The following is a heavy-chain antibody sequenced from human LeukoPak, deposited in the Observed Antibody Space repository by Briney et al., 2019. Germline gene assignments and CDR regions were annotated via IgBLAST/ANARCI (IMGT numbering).Heavy chain of an antibody. CDR1: GYSFTSYW. CDR3: ARQPPQYSGNHWSFDY. Sequence: GDSLKISCNGSGYSFTSYWIGWVRPMPGKGLELMGIIYPGHSDIRYSPSFQGQITISADKSITSAYLQWSRLKASDTAMYYCARQPPQYSGNHWSFDYWGQGTLVTVSS. CDR2: IYPGHSDI. J-gene: IGHJ4*02. V-gene: IGHV5-51*01. D-gene: IGHD1-26*01.